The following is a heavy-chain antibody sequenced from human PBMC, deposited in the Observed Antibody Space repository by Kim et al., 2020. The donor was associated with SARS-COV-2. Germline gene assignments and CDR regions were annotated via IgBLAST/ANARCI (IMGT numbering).Heavy chain of an antibody. CDR2: IWYDGSNK. V-gene: IGHV3-33*01. Sequence: GGSLRLSCAASGFTFSSYGMHWVRQAPGKGMEWVAVIWYDGSNKYYADSVKGRFTISRDNSKNTLYLQMNSLRAEDTAVYYCAREGSRLLRPNWFDPWGQGTLVTVSS. CDR1: GFTFSSYG. D-gene: IGHD3-22*01. J-gene: IGHJ5*02. CDR3: AREGSRLLRPNWFDP.